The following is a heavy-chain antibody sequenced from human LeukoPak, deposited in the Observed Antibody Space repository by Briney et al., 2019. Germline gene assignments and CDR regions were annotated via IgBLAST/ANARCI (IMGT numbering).Heavy chain of an antibody. J-gene: IGHJ4*02. Sequence: SETLSLTRAVYGGSFSGYYWSWIRQPPGKGLEWIGEINHSGSTNYNPSLKSRVTISVDTSKNQFSLKLSSVTAADTAVYYCARGREQLVLFDYWGQGTLVTVSS. CDR2: INHSGST. D-gene: IGHD6-13*01. CDR1: GGSFSGYY. V-gene: IGHV4-34*01. CDR3: ARGREQLVLFDY.